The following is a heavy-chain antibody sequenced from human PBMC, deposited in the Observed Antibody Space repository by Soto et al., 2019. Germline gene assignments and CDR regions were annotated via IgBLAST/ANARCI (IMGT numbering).Heavy chain of an antibody. V-gene: IGHV1-69*01. J-gene: IGHJ1*01. CDR1: GGTFSSYA. D-gene: IGHD5-12*01. CDR3: ARDLGLRANPEYFQH. Sequence: QVQLVQSGAEVKKPGSSVKVSCKASGGTFSSYAISWVRQAPGQGLEWMGGIIPIFGTANYAQKFQGRVTMTADEATSTADMELSSLRSEDTAVYYCARDLGLRANPEYFQHWGQGTLVTVSS. CDR2: IIPIFGTA.